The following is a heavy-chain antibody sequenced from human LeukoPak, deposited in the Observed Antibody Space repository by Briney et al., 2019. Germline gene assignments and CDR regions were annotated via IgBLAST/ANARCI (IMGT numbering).Heavy chain of an antibody. D-gene: IGHD5-18*01. CDR1: GFTFSSYW. Sequence: TGGSLRLSCAASGFTFSSYWMNWVRQAPGKGLEWVANIKQDGSEKYYVDSVKGRFTISRDNAKNSLYLQMNSLRAEETAVYYCASGGYSFFYWGQGTLVTVSS. CDR2: IKQDGSEK. CDR3: ASGGYSFFY. J-gene: IGHJ4*02. V-gene: IGHV3-7*03.